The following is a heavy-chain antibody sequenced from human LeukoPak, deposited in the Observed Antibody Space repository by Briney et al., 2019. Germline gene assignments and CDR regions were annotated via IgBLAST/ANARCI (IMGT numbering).Heavy chain of an antibody. J-gene: IGHJ3*02. CDR3: ARGAAFDI. CDR2: LSGSGAGT. Sequence: GGSLRLSCAATGFTFSSYAVSWVRQAPGKGLEWVSSLSGSGAGTYYADSVKGRFTISRDSSKNTLYLQMDSLRAEDTAVHYCARGAAFDIWGQGTMVTVSS. V-gene: IGHV3-23*01. CDR1: GFTFSSYA.